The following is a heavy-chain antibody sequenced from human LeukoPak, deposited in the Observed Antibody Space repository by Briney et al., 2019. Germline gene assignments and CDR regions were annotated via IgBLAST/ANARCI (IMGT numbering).Heavy chain of an antibody. CDR2: IIPIFGTA. J-gene: IGHJ5*02. D-gene: IGHD6-6*01. CDR1: GYTFTGYY. Sequence: SVKVSCKASGYTFTGYYMHWVRQAPGQGLEWMGGIIPIFGTANYAQKFQGRVTITTDESTSTAYMELSSLRSEDTAVYYCARIAARSWFDPWGQGTLVTVSS. CDR3: ARIAARSWFDP. V-gene: IGHV1-69*05.